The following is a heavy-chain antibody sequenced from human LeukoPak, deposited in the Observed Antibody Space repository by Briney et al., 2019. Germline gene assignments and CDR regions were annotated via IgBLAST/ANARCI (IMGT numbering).Heavy chain of an antibody. J-gene: IGHJ4*02. CDR1: GGSISSYY. CDR2: IYYSGST. CDR3: ARVDSSNWYEYRGYFDY. Sequence: SETLSLTCTVSGGSISSYYWSWIRQPPGKALEWIGYIYYSGSTNYNPSLKSRVTISVDTSKNQFSLKLSSVTAADTAVYYCARVDSSNWYEYRGYFDYWGQGTLITVSS. V-gene: IGHV4-59*01. D-gene: IGHD6-13*01.